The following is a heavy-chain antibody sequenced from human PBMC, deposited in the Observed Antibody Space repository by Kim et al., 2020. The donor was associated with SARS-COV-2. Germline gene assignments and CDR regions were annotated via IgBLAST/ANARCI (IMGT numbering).Heavy chain of an antibody. D-gene: IGHD3-3*01. J-gene: IGHJ3*01. CDR3: VRGGWNGAFDF. V-gene: IGHV3-48*02. Sequence: GGSLRLSCATSGFTFSAYDMNWVRLPPGKGLEWLSFITKNSATTYYADSVKGRFTVSSDNAKNSLYLQMNSLRDEDTGVYYCVRGGWNGAFDFWGQGSMVTVSS. CDR1: GFTFSAYD. CDR2: ITKNSATT.